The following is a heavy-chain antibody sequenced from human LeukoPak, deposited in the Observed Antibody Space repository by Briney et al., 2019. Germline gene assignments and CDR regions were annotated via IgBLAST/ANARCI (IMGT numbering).Heavy chain of an antibody. CDR3: ARAGSYGSSPFDY. Sequence: GESLKISCKGSGYSFTNYWIGWVRQMPGKGLECMGIIYPGDSDTRYSPSFQGQVTISADKSISTAYLQWSSLKASDTAIYYCARAGSYGSSPFDYWGQGTLVTVSS. V-gene: IGHV5-51*01. CDR1: GYSFTNYW. CDR2: IYPGDSDT. J-gene: IGHJ4*02. D-gene: IGHD5-18*01.